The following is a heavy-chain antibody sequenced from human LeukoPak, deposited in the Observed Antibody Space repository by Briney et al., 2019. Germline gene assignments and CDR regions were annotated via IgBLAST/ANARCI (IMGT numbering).Heavy chain of an antibody. CDR2: ISGDGGST. CDR3: AKDPGNGYDFWSGYSDNWFDP. Sequence: GGSLRLSCAASGFTFDDYAMHWVRQAPGKGHGWVSLISGDGGSTYYADSVKGRFTISRDNSKNSLYLQMNSLRTEDTALYYCAKDPGNGYDFWSGYSDNWFDPWGQGTLVTVSS. V-gene: IGHV3-43*02. J-gene: IGHJ5*02. D-gene: IGHD3-3*01. CDR1: GFTFDDYA.